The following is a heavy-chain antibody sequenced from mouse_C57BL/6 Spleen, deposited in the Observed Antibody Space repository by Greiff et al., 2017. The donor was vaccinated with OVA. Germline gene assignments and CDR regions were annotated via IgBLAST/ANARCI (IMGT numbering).Heavy chain of an antibody. D-gene: IGHD2-3*01. Sequence: QVQLKQPGTELVKPGASVKLSCKASGYTFTSYWMHWVKQRPGQGLEWIGNINPSNGGTNYNEKFMSKATLTVDKSSSTAYMQLSSLTSEDSAVYYCAKSHDGYHDWFADWGQGTLVTVSA. CDR1: GYTFTSYW. V-gene: IGHV1-53*01. J-gene: IGHJ3*01. CDR3: AKSHDGYHDWFAD. CDR2: INPSNGGT.